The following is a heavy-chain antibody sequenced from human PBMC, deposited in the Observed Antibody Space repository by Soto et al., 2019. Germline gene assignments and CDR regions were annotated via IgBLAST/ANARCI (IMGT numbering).Heavy chain of an antibody. J-gene: IGHJ2*01. Sequence: QVQLVQSGAEVKKPGASVKVSCEASGYNFIDYYIHWVRQAPGQGFEWMGRISPKSGGTNYAQKFEGRVTMTWDTSLNTAYMELSSLKSDDTAVYYCASTKYDSSAYYYWYLGLWGRGTLVTVSS. D-gene: IGHD3-22*01. CDR3: ASTKYDSSAYYYWYLGL. CDR2: ISPKSGGT. V-gene: IGHV1-2*02. CDR1: GYNFIDYY.